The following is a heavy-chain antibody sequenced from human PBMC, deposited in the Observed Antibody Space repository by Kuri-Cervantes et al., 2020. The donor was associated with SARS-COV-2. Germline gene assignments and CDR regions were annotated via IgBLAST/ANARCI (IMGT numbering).Heavy chain of an antibody. CDR2: FDPEDGET. CDR1: GYTLTELS. J-gene: IGHJ5*02. Sequence: ASVKVSCKVSGYTLTELSMHWVRQAPGKGLEWMGGFDPEDGETIYAQKFQGRVTMTEDTSTDTAYMELSSLRSEDTAVYYCATAYYDSSGYYYRWFDPWGQGTLVTVSS. CDR3: ATAYYDSSGYYYRWFDP. V-gene: IGHV1-24*01. D-gene: IGHD3-22*01.